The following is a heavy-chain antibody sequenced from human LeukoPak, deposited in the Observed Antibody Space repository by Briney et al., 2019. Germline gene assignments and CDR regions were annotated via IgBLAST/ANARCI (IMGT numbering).Heavy chain of an antibody. CDR3: ATHSFDY. V-gene: IGHV3-30*04. Sequence: GGSLRLSCAASGFTFSTYAMRWVRQAPGKGLEWVATISDDGTKQFYADAVKGRFTISRDNTKNTLYLQMSSLRTEDTAMYYCATHSFDYWGQGTLVTVSS. CDR1: GFTFSTYA. CDR2: ISDDGTKQ. J-gene: IGHJ4*02.